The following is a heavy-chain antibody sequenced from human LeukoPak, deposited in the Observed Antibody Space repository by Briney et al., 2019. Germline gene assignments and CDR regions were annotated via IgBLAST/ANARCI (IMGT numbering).Heavy chain of an antibody. CDR2: IRYDGSNK. CDR3: AKEGGSYRHYMDV. Sequence: PGGSLRLSCAASGFTFSSYGMHWVRQAPGKGLEWVAFIRYDGSNKYYADSVKGRFTISRDNSKNTLYLQMNSLRAEDTAVYYCAKEGGSYRHYMDVWGKGTTVTVSS. D-gene: IGHD1-26*01. CDR1: GFTFSSYG. V-gene: IGHV3-30*02. J-gene: IGHJ6*03.